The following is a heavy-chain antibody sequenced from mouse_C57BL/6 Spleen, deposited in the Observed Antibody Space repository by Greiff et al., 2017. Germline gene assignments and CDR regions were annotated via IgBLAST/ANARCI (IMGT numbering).Heavy chain of an antibody. CDR2: IDPSDSET. Sequence: QVQLQQPGAELVRPGSSVKLSCKASGYTFTSYWMHWVKQRPIQGLEWIGNIDPSDSETHYNQKFKDKATLTVDKSSSTAYMQLSRLTSEDSAVYYCARSYDYGYAMDYWGQGTSVTVSS. J-gene: IGHJ4*01. CDR1: GYTFTSYW. CDR3: ARSYDYGYAMDY. D-gene: IGHD2-4*01. V-gene: IGHV1-52*01.